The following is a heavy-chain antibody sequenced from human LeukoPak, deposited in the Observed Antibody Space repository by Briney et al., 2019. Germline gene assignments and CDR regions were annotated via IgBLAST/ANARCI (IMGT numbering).Heavy chain of an antibody. J-gene: IGHJ4*02. V-gene: IGHV3-30*04. CDR1: GFTFSSYA. CDR3: ARVRSAYYDSPSDY. Sequence: GGSLRLSCAASGFTFSSYAMSWVRQAPGKGLEWVAVISYDGSNKYYADSVKGRFTISRDNSKNTLYLQMNSLRAEDTAVYYCARVRSAYYDSPSDYWGQGTLVTVSS. CDR2: ISYDGSNK. D-gene: IGHD3-22*01.